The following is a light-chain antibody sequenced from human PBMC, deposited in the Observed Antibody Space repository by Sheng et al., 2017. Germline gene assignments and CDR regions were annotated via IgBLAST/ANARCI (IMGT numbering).Light chain of an antibody. J-gene: IGKJ5*01. Sequence: EIVLTQSPGTLSLSPGERATLSCRASQSVSSNYLAWYQQKPGQAPRLLIYGASNRATGIPDRFSGSGSGTDFTLTISRLEPEDFATYFCLHYNSFPPTFGQGTRLEIK. V-gene: IGKV3-20*01. CDR2: GAS. CDR1: QSVSSNY. CDR3: LHYNSFPPT.